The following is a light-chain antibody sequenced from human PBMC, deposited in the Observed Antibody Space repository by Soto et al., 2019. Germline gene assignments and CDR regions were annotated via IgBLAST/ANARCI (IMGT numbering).Light chain of an antibody. Sequence: QSVLTQPPSASVSPGQSVTISCTGTSSDVGGYNYVSWYQQHPGKAPKLMIYEVSKRPSGVPDRFSGSKSGNTASLTVSGLQAEDEADYYCSSYAGSNHFRVFGTGTKVTVL. CDR3: SSYAGSNHFRV. J-gene: IGLJ1*01. V-gene: IGLV2-8*01. CDR1: SSDVGGYNY. CDR2: EVS.